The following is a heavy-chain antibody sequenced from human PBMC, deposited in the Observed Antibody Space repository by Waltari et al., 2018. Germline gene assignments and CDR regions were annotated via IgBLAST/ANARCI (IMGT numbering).Heavy chain of an antibody. CDR3: ARVASFYYYYGMDV. CDR2: INHSGST. V-gene: IGHV4-34*01. J-gene: IGHJ6*02. D-gene: IGHD1-7*01. Sequence: QVQLQQWGAGLLKPSETLSLTCAVYGGSFSGYYWIWIRQPPGKGLEWIGEINHSGSTNYNPSLKSRVTISVDTSKNQFSLKLSSVTAADTAVYYCARVASFYYYYGMDVWGQGTTVTVSS. CDR1: GGSFSGYY.